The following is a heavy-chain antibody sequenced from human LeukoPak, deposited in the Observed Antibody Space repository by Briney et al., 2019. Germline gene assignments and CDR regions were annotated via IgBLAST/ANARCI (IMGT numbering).Heavy chain of an antibody. D-gene: IGHD3-22*01. CDR1: GGSLSTHH. J-gene: IGHJ4*02. CDR3: ARGYDSSAYYPFNY. Sequence: SETLSLTCVVSGGSLSTHHWSWIRQSPGRGLEWIGYISDSGSTNYNPSLKSRVTISVDTSKNQFSLMLSSVTAADTAVYYCARGYDSSAYYPFNYWGQGSLVTVSS. CDR2: ISDSGST. V-gene: IGHV4-59*11.